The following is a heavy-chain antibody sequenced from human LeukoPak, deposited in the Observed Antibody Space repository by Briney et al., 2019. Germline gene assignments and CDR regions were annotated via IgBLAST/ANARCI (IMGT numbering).Heavy chain of an antibody. J-gene: IGHJ4*02. V-gene: IGHV3-53*01. D-gene: IGHD5-24*01. CDR3: ARGDGYNFFDY. CDR2: YVGGAT. Sequence: YVGGATYYADSVKGRFAISKDNSENTLYLQMKSLRAEDTAVYYCARGDGYNFFDYWGQGTLVTVSS.